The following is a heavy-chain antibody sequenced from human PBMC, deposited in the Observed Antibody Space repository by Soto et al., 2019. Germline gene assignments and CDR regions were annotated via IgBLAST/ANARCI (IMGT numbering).Heavy chain of an antibody. Sequence: GGSLRLSCAASGFTFSDYYIHWIRRAPGKGLEWISYISGNGEIIQYAASARGRFTITRDNAENSVYLEMDSLRAEDTALYYCARDVDADFRTDFDYWGRGTLVTVSS. J-gene: IGHJ4*02. D-gene: IGHD4-17*01. CDR2: ISGNGEII. CDR1: GFTFSDYY. CDR3: ARDVDADFRTDFDY. V-gene: IGHV3-11*01.